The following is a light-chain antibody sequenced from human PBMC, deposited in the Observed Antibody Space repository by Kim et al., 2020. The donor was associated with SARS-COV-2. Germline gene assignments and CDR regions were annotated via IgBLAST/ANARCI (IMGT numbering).Light chain of an antibody. CDR1: QAISTY. Sequence: GDRVTITCRASQAISTYLNWYQQKPGKAPKVLIYGASTLESAVSSRFSGGGSGTDFTLTITDLQPEDLATYYCQQSYTTPYTFGQGTKVDIK. CDR3: QQSYTTPYT. CDR2: GAS. V-gene: IGKV1-39*01. J-gene: IGKJ2*01.